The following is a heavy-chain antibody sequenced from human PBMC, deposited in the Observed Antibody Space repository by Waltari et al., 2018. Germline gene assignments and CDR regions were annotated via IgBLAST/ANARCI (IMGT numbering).Heavy chain of an antibody. J-gene: IGHJ4*02. CDR3: AKFASITMVQRTFDY. CDR1: GFTFSSYA. V-gene: IGHV3-30-3*01. CDR2: ISYDGSNK. D-gene: IGHD3-10*01. Sequence: QVQLVESGGGVVQPGRSLRLSCAASGFTFSSYAMHWVRQAPGKGLEWVAVISYDGSNKYYADSVKGRFTISRDNSKNTLYLQMNSLRAEDTAVYYCAKFASITMVQRTFDYWGQGTLVTVSS.